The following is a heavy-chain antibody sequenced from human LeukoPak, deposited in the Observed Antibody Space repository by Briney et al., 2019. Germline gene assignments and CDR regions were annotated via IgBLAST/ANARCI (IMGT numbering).Heavy chain of an antibody. D-gene: IGHD6-13*01. CDR2: FDPEDGET. CDR3: ATDQGRGAAAGLFDY. J-gene: IGHJ4*02. V-gene: IGHV1-24*01. CDR1: GYTLTELS. Sequence: ASVKVSCKVSGYTLTELSMHWVRQAPGKGLEWMGGFDPEDGETIYAQKFQGRVTMTEDTSTDTAYMELSSLRSEDTAVYYCATDQGRGAAAGLFDYRGQGTLVTVSS.